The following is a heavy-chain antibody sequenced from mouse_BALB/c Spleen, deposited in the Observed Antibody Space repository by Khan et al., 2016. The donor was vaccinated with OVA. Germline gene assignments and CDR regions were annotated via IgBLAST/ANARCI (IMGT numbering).Heavy chain of an antibody. Sequence: EVELVESGAGIVQPGGSLKLSCAASRFTISSYGMSSVSQTPDKRLELVATIDSNDGNTDYPHSVKRRFTISRDDSNSSVYLQMNNLRAEDTGSYCCWIVLWGQGTTLTVSS. CDR3: WIVL. D-gene: IGHD2-12*01. J-gene: IGHJ2*01. V-gene: IGHV5-6-3*01. CDR2: IDSNDGNT. CDR1: RFTISSYG.